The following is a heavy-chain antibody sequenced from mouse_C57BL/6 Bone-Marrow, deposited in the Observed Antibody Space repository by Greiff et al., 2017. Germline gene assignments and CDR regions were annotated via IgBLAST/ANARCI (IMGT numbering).Heavy chain of an antibody. Sequence: QVQLQQPGAELVRPGTSVMLSCKASGYTFTSYWMHWVKQRPGQGLEWIGVIDPSDSYTNYNQKFKGKATLTVDTSSSTAYMQLSSLTSEDSAVYCCAREGDTHGSSYQGLFDYWGQDTTLTDSS. CDR1: GYTFTSYW. CDR3: AREGDTHGSSYQGLFDY. D-gene: IGHD1-1*01. J-gene: IGHJ2*01. V-gene: IGHV1-59*01. CDR2: IDPSDSYT.